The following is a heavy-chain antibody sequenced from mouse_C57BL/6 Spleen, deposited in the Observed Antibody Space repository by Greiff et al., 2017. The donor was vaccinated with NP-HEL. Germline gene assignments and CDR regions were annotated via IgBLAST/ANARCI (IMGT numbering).Heavy chain of an antibody. V-gene: IGHV1-69*01. CDR3: ARLGYYGSSYVDFDY. Sequence: QVQLQQPGAELVMPGASVKLSCKASGYTFTSYWMHWVKQRPGQGLEWIGEFDPSDSYTNYNQKFKGKSTLTVDKSSSTSYMQLSSLTSEESAVYYCARLGYYGSSYVDFDYWGQGTTLTVSS. CDR2: FDPSDSYT. J-gene: IGHJ2*01. D-gene: IGHD1-1*01. CDR1: GYTFTSYW.